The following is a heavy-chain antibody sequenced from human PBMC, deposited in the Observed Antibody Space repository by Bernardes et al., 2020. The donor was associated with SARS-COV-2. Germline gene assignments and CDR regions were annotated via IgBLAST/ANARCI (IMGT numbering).Heavy chain of an antibody. Sequence: GGTGSRYEMNWVRQAPGKGLEWVSYISSSGSTIYYADSVKGRFTISRDNAKNSLYLQMNSLRAEDTAVYYCARDNSVDDWGQGTLVTVSS. J-gene: IGHJ4*02. D-gene: IGHD5-12*01. CDR1: GGTGSRYE. V-gene: IGHV3-48*03. CDR3: ARDNSVDD. CDR2: ISSSGSTI.